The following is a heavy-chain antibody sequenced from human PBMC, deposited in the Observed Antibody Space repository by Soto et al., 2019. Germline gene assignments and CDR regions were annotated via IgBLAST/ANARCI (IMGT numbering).Heavy chain of an antibody. CDR3: ARVKWFGESGFDY. Sequence: NPSETLSLTCTVSGGSISSSSYYWGWIRQPPRKGLEWIGSIYYSGSTYYNPSLKSRVTISVDTSKNQFSLKLSSVTAAVTAVYYCARVKWFGESGFDYWGQGTLVTVSS. J-gene: IGHJ4*02. V-gene: IGHV4-39*01. CDR2: IYYSGST. D-gene: IGHD3-10*01. CDR1: GGSISSSSYY.